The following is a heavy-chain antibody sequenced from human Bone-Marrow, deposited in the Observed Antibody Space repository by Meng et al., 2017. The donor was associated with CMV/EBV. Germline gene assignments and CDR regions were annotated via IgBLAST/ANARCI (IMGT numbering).Heavy chain of an antibody. J-gene: IGHJ4*02. CDR2: MNPNSGNT. Sequence: ASVKVSCKASGGTFSNYAISWVRQAPGQGLEWMGWMNPNSGNTGYAQKFQGRVTMTRNTSISTAYMELSSLRSEDTAVYYCARGLVVPAAINYFDYWGQGTLVTFAS. CDR1: GGTFSNYA. CDR3: ARGLVVPAAINYFDY. V-gene: IGHV1-8*02. D-gene: IGHD2-2*01.